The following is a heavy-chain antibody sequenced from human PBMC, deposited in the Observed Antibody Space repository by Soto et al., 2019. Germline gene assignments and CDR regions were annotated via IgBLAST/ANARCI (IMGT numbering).Heavy chain of an antibody. D-gene: IGHD2-8*01. CDR1: GYSFTSYG. V-gene: IGHV1-18*01. Sequence: QVQLVQSGAEVKEPGAPVKVSCMASGYSFTSYGLIWLRQAPGQRLEWMGWISPYNGNTNYAQKLQGRVTMTTDTSTNTAYMELRSLRSDDTAVYYCARQFGVNPHFDYWGQGTLVAVSS. CDR2: ISPYNGNT. J-gene: IGHJ4*02. CDR3: ARQFGVNPHFDY.